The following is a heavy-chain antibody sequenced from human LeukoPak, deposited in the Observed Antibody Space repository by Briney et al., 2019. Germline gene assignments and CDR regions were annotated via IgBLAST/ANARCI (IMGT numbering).Heavy chain of an antibody. Sequence: GGSLRLSRAASGFNFRNYWMHWVRQAPGKGLVWVSRINSDGSSTSYADSVKGRFTISRDNAENTLYLQINSLRAEDTAVYYCATDEAATGRLDYWGQGTLVTDSS. CDR2: INSDGSST. J-gene: IGHJ4*02. CDR3: ATDEAATGRLDY. D-gene: IGHD1-1*01. CDR1: GFNFRNYW. V-gene: IGHV3-74*01.